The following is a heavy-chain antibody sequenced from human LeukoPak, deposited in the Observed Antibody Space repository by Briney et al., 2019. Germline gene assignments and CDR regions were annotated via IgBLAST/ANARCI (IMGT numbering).Heavy chain of an antibody. J-gene: IGHJ4*02. CDR1: GFSFNRHG. D-gene: IGHD6-13*01. V-gene: IGHV3-30*02. Sequence: GGSLRLSCAASGFSFNRHGMHWVRQAPDKGLEWLSFIWYDGSNEYYVDSVKGRFTISRDNSKNTLYLQMNSLTVEDTAVYYCAKDGVAALGPYHFDYWGQGTLATVSS. CDR3: AKDGVAALGPYHFDY. CDR2: IWYDGSNE.